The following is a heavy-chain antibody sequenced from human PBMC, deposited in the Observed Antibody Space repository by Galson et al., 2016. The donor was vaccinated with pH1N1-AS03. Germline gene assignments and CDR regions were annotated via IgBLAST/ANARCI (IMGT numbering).Heavy chain of an antibody. Sequence: ETLSLTCTVAGDSISGLYWTWIRPVPGRRLEWIGEIHSSGATMQNPSLQSRVAISTDTSRKEVYLQLPSLTAADSAFYYRARFRLPLKFFDSWGPGTLVNVSS. CDR3: ARFRLPLKFFDS. J-gene: IGHJ5*01. V-gene: IGHV4-4*08. CDR1: GDSISGLY. CDR2: IHSSGAT.